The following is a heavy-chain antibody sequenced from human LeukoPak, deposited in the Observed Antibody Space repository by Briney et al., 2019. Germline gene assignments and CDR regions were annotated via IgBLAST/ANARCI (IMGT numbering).Heavy chain of an antibody. D-gene: IGHD3-22*01. CDR1: GGSLSSSNW. Sequence: SETLSLTCAVSGGSLSSSNWWSWGRQPPGKGLEWIWDIYHSGSTNYKPYLKSRVTLSVDKSKNQFSLKLSSVTAADTAVYYCARRALDYEDVTYFYARCSDVWGQGSKVIVS. V-gene: IGHV4-4*02. J-gene: IGHJ6*02. CDR3: ARRALDYEDVTYFYARCSDV. CDR2: IYHSGST.